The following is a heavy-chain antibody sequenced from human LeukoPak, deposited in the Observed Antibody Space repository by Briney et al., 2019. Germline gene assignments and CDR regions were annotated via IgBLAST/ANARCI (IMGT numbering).Heavy chain of an antibody. V-gene: IGHV4-34*01. D-gene: IGHD4-17*01. CDR1: GGSFSGYY. CDR2: ITHSGST. J-gene: IGHJ5*02. CDR3: ARSPQGTATTANWLDP. Sequence: SETLSLTCAVYGGSFSGYYWSWIRQPPGKGLEWIGEITHSGSTNYNPSLKSRVTISVDTSKNQFSLKLSSVTAADTAVYYCARSPQGTATTANWLDPWGQGTLVTVSS.